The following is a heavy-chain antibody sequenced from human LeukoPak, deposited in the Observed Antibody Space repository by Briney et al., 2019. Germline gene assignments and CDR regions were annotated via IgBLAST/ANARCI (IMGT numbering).Heavy chain of an antibody. CDR1: GYTFTSYD. CDR3: ARGLGTVTTVYY. J-gene: IGHJ4*02. D-gene: IGHD4-17*01. V-gene: IGHV1-8*01. CDR2: MNPNSGNT. Sequence: ASVKASCKASGYTFTSYDINWVRQATGQGLEWMGWMNPNSGNTGYAQKFQGRVTMTRNTSISTAYMELSSLRSEDTAVYYCARGLGTVTTVYYWGQGTLVTVSS.